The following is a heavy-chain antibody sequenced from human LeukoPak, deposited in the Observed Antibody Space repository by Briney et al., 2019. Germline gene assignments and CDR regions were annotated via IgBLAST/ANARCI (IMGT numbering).Heavy chain of an antibody. D-gene: IGHD2-2*01. J-gene: IGHJ3*02. CDR1: GFTFSSYG. Sequence: GRSLRLSCAASGFTFSSYGMHWARQAPGKGLEWVAVIWYDGSNKYYADSVKGRFTISRDNSKNTLYLQMNSLRAEDTAVYYCARAEVPAAIKSGAFDIWGQGTMVTVSS. CDR2: IWYDGSNK. CDR3: ARAEVPAAIKSGAFDI. V-gene: IGHV3-33*01.